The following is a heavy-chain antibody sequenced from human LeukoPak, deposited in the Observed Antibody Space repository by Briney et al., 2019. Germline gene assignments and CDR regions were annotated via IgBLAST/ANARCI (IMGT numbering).Heavy chain of an antibody. V-gene: IGHV3-21*04. CDR3: ARGGYNWWYYYYMDV. Sequence: PGGSLRLSCAASGFTFNRYNMNWVRRAPGKGLEWVSSISTSSSYIYYADSVRGRFTISRDNAKNSLYLQMNSLRAEDTAVYYCARGGYNWWYYYYMDVWGKGTTVTISS. D-gene: IGHD5-24*01. CDR1: GFTFNRYN. CDR2: ISTSSSYI. J-gene: IGHJ6*03.